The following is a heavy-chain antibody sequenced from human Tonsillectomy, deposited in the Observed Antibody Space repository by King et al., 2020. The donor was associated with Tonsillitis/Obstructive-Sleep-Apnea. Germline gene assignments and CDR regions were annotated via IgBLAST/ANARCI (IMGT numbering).Heavy chain of an antibody. CDR1: GGSISSYY. Sequence: VQLQESGPGLVKPSETLSLTCSVSGGSISSYYWSWIRQPPGKGLEWIGYIYYSGSTNYNPSLKSRVTISVDTSKNQFSLKMSSVTAADTAVYYCARRLYSGSYSHPFDCWGQGTLVTVSS. D-gene: IGHD1-26*01. CDR3: ARRLYSGSYSHPFDC. V-gene: IGHV4-59*08. CDR2: IYYSGST. J-gene: IGHJ4*02.